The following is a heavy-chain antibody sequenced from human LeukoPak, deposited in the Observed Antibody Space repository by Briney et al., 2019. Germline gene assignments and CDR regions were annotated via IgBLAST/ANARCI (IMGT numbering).Heavy chain of an antibody. Sequence: GGSLRLSCAASGFTFSDHAMHWVRQAPGKGLEWVSAVGIAADTFYPGSVKGRFTISRENAKNSLYLQMNSLRVEDTAVYYCVRQKKSHGNFDYWGQGTLVTLPS. CDR1: GFTFSDHA. CDR3: VRQKKSHGNFDY. V-gene: IGHV3-13*01. CDR2: VGIAADT. J-gene: IGHJ4*02. D-gene: IGHD1-26*01.